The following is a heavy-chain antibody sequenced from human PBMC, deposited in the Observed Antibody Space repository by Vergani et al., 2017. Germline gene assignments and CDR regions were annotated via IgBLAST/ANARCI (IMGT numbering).Heavy chain of an antibody. CDR3: AIDYGDIDQYYFDY. Sequence: QVQLVQSGAEVKKPGASVKVSCKASGYTFTSYAMHWVRQAPGQRLEWMGWINAGNGNTKYSQKFQGRVTITRDTSASTAYMELSSLRSEDTAVYYCAIDYGDIDQYYFDYWGQGTLVTVSS. CDR1: GYTFTSYA. J-gene: IGHJ4*02. V-gene: IGHV1-3*01. CDR2: INAGNGNT. D-gene: IGHD4-17*01.